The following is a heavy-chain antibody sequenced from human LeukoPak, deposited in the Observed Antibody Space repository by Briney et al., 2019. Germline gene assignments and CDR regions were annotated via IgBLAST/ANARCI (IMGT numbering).Heavy chain of an antibody. D-gene: IGHD3-16*01. J-gene: IGHJ4*02. V-gene: IGHV3-11*04. Sequence: GGSLRLSYAASGFTFSDYHMSWFRQAPGKGLEWLSYITSSGSTIYYADSVKGRFTISRDNAKNSLYLQMNSLRADDTAVYYCARCSDWGGDYWGQGTLVTVSS. CDR2: ITSSGSTI. CDR1: GFTFSDYH. CDR3: ARCSDWGGDY.